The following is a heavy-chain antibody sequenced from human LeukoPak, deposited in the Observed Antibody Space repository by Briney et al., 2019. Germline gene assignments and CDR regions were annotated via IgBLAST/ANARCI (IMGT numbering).Heavy chain of an antibody. D-gene: IGHD6-19*01. CDR2: ISYDGSNK. CDR1: GFTYSSYG. J-gene: IGHJ4*02. Sequence: PGRSLRLSCAASGFTYSSYGTHWVRQAPGKGLEWVAVISYDGSNKYYADSVKGRFTISRDNSKNTLYLQMNSLRAEDTAVYYCAGIAVAGNDYWGQGTLVTVSS. CDR3: AGIAVAGNDY. V-gene: IGHV3-30*03.